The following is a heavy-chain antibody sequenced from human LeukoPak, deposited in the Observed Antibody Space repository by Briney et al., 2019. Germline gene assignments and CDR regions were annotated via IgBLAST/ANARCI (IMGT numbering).Heavy chain of an antibody. J-gene: IGHJ5*02. Sequence: VKVSCKASGYTFTGYYMHWVRQAPGQGLEGMGLVYPEDGETIYAEKFHARLTITSHTSTDTAYMELSSLRSEDTAVYYCATEYIVVVPAAKGRWFDPWGQGTLVTVSS. D-gene: IGHD2-2*01. CDR2: VYPEDGET. CDR3: ATEYIVVVPAAKGRWFDP. CDR1: GYTFTGYY. V-gene: IGHV1-69-2*01.